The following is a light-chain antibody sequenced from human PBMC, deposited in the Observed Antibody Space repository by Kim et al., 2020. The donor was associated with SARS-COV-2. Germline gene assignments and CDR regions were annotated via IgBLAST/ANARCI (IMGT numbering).Light chain of an antibody. Sequence: SVGYRSSITCRASQGISDYLAWYQQEPRKVPKLLIFAASALQSGVPSRFSGSGSGTDFTLTISNLQAEDVEIYYCQKYNSAPGLTFGQGTRLEIK. CDR2: AAS. V-gene: IGKV1-27*01. J-gene: IGKJ5*01. CDR3: QKYNSAPGLT. CDR1: QGISDY.